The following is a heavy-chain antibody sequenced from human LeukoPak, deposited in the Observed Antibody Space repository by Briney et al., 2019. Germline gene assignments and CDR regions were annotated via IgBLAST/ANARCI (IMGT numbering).Heavy chain of an antibody. Sequence: GGSLRLPCAASGFTFSSYGMHWVRQAPGKGLEWVAVISYDGSNKYYADSVKGRFTISRDNSKNTLYLQMNSLRAEDTAVYYCAKGPLVGAPFDYWGQGTLVTVSS. CDR3: AKGPLVGAPFDY. CDR2: ISYDGSNK. V-gene: IGHV3-30*18. J-gene: IGHJ4*02. CDR1: GFTFSSYG. D-gene: IGHD1-26*01.